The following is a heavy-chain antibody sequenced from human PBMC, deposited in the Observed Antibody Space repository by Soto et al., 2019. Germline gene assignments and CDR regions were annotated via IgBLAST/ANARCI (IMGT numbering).Heavy chain of an antibody. CDR1: GASISGYY. V-gene: IGHV4-4*07. J-gene: IGHJ5*02. CDR2: IYATGTT. Sequence: QVQLQESGPGLVKPLETLSLTCTVSGASISGYYWSWIRKSAGKGLEWIGRIYATGTTDYNPSLKSRVMMSVETSKKQFSLKLRSVTAADAAVYYCVRDGTKTLRDWFDPWGQGISVTVSS. D-gene: IGHD1-1*01. CDR3: VRDGTKTLRDWFDP.